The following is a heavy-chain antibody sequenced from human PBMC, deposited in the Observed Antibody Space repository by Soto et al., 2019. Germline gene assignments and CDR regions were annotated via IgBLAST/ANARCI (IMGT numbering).Heavy chain of an antibody. Sequence: ELQLLESGGGSVQPGGSLRLYCAASGFTFSSYAMTWVRQAPGRGLEWVSAISGNGGSTYYADPVKGRFTISRDNSKNTLYLQMNSLRAEDTAVYYCAKVPEYGSMFAWGQGSLVSVSS. J-gene: IGHJ5*02. CDR3: AKVPEYGSMFA. CDR2: ISGNGGST. CDR1: GFTFSSYA. D-gene: IGHD6-6*01. V-gene: IGHV3-23*01.